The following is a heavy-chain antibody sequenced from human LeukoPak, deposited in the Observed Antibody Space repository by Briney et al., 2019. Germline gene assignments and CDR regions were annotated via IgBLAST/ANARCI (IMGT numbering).Heavy chain of an antibody. J-gene: IGHJ6*03. Sequence: GASVKVSCKASGYTFTSYYMHWVRQAPGQGLEWMGIINPSGGSTSYAQKFQGRVTMTRDTSTSTVYMELSSLRSEDTAVYYCARDHTYCSGGSCYSEGVGGHYMDVWGKGTTVTISS. D-gene: IGHD2-15*01. CDR2: INPSGGST. CDR1: GYTFTSYY. CDR3: ARDHTYCSGGSCYSEGVGGHYMDV. V-gene: IGHV1-46*01.